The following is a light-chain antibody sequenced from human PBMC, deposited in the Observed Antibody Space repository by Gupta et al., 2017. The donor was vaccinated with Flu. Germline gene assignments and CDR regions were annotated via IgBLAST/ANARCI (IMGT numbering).Light chain of an antibody. CDR2: EVA. CDR3: CSYGGVEV. Sequence: GQSITISCSGTNSELASYNLVSWYQQHPGKAPRRMIYEVAKRPSGVSTRFSGSKSGDTASLTISGLQDDDEGDYYCCSYGGVEVFGVGTRVTVL. CDR1: NSELASYNL. J-gene: IGLJ2*01. V-gene: IGLV2-23*02.